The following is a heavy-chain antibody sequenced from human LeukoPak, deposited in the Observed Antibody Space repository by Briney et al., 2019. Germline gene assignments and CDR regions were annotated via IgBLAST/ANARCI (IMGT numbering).Heavy chain of an antibody. V-gene: IGHV3-48*01. D-gene: IGHD2-15*01. Sequence: PGGSLRLSYAASGFLFSRYAMNWVRQAPGKGLEWLSFISSSGSAIHYADSVKGRFTISRDNAKNSVSLQMNSLSAEDTAVYYCAHSGGWGQGTLVTVSS. CDR2: ISSSGSAI. J-gene: IGHJ4*02. CDR1: GFLFSRYA. CDR3: AHSGG.